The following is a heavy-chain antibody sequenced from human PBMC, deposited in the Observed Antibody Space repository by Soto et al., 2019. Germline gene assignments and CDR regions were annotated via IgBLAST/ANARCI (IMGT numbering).Heavy chain of an antibody. V-gene: IGHV3-15*01. Sequence: GRARRVSCAASGGTFSDAWMSWVRQAPGKGLDWVGRIKSKSDGGTTEYAVRVRGRFTISRDDSKNTLYLQMNSLKTEDTAVYYCTTDLWRIAVVVGSTGYFNPWGQGTPVTVP. CDR1: GGTFSDAW. J-gene: IGHJ5*02. D-gene: IGHD2-15*01. CDR3: TTDLWRIAVVVGSTGYFNP. CDR2: IKSKSDGGTT.